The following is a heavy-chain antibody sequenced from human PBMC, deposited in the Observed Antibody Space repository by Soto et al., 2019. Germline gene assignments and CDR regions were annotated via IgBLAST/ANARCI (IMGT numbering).Heavy chain of an antibody. D-gene: IGHD2-21*01. CDR1: GDSVSSNSAA. CDR2: TYYRSKWYN. J-gene: IGHJ6*02. CDR3: ARGGVSPYSIYGMDV. V-gene: IGHV6-1*01. Sequence: SQTLSLTCAISGDSVSSNSAAWNWSIHSPSRGLEWLGRTYYRSKWYNDYAVSVKSRITINPDTSKNQFSLQLNSVTPEDTAVYYCARGGVSPYSIYGMDVWGQGTTVTVSS.